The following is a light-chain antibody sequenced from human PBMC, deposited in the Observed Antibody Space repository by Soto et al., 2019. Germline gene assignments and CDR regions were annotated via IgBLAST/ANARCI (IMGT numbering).Light chain of an antibody. Sequence: QSALTQPRSVSGSPGQSVTISCTGTSSDVGGYNYVSWYQQHPGKAPKFIIYDVSERPSGVPDRFSGSKSGNTASLTISGLQAEDEADYYCHSYDRSLSGSVFGGGTKLTVL. CDR3: HSYDRSLSGSV. J-gene: IGLJ3*02. V-gene: IGLV2-11*01. CDR2: DVS. CDR1: SSDVGGYNY.